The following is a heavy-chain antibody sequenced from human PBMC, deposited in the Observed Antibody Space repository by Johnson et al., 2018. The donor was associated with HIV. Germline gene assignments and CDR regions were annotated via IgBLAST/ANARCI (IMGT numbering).Heavy chain of an antibody. D-gene: IGHD6-13*01. V-gene: IGHV3-33*01. CDR3: AREWSSSRWTYGCDI. J-gene: IGHJ3*02. CDR1: GLTLSAYG. Sequence: QVQLVESGGGVVQPGTSLRLSCEASGLTLSAYGLHWVRQAPGKGLEWVAVIWPAGNNRFYADSEKGRFTVSRANSKNTLYLKMNNLRAEDTAVYYCAREWSSSRWTYGCDIWGQGTMVTVSS. CDR2: IWPAGNNR.